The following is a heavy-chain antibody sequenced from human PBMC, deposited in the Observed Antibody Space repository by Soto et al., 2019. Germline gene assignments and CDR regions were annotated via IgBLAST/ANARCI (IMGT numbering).Heavy chain of an antibody. Sequence: TGGSLRLSCAASGFTFSSYGMHWVRQAPGKGLEWVAVISYDGSNKYYADSVKGRFTISRDNSKNTLYLQMNSLRAEDTAVYYCAKEMVRDRDYFDYWGQGALVTVSS. J-gene: IGHJ4*02. CDR2: ISYDGSNK. V-gene: IGHV3-30*18. CDR3: AKEMVRDRDYFDY. D-gene: IGHD3-10*01. CDR1: GFTFSSYG.